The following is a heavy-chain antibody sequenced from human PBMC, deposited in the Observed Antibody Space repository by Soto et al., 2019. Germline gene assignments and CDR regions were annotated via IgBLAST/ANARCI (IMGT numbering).Heavy chain of an antibody. D-gene: IGHD7-27*01. V-gene: IGHV1-18*01. J-gene: IGHJ4*02. CDR2: INGYAHGA. CDR1: GYSFTTYG. CDR3: VRDLHWDFYY. Sequence: QVQLVQSGAEVRQPGASVKVSCKASGYSFTTYGMSWVRQAPGQGLEYMGWINGYAHGAKYVQRFQGRFSMTTDTSTNPVYMDLRSLTSDDTAVYYCVRDLHWDFYYWGQGTVVIVSP.